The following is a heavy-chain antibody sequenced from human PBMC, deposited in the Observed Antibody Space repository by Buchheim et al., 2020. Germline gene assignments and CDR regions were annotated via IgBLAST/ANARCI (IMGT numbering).Heavy chain of an antibody. Sequence: QVQLQESGPGLVKPSQTLSLTCTVSGGSISSGGYYWSWIRQHPGKGLEWIGYIYYSGSNYHNPSLKGRVTISVDTSKNQFSLKLSSVTAADTAVYYCAREKGIDGTKLGPFDYWGQGTL. CDR1: GGSISSGGYY. V-gene: IGHV4-31*03. D-gene: IGHD5-24*01. CDR3: AREKGIDGTKLGPFDY. CDR2: IYYSGSN. J-gene: IGHJ4*02.